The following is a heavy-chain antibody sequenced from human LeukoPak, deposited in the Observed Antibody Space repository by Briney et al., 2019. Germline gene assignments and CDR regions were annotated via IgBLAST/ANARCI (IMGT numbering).Heavy chain of an antibody. CDR2: ISGSGGST. D-gene: IGHD6-19*01. V-gene: IGHV3-23*01. CDR3: AKDLVAGSIDY. CDR1: GFIYSDYA. Sequence: GGSLRLSCTASGFIYSDYAVSWVRQAPGKGLKWVSAISGSGGSTYYADSVKGRFTISRDNSKNTLYLQMNSLRAEDTAVYYCAKDLVAGSIDYWGQGTLVTVSS. J-gene: IGHJ4*02.